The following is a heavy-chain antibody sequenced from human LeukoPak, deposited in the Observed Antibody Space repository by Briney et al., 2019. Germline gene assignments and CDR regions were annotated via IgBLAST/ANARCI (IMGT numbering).Heavy chain of an antibody. CDR3: ARDYGSGSFDY. Sequence: PSETLSLTCAASGGSISSGGYTWIWIGQPPGKGLEWVGYIYHSGSTYYNPSLKSRVTISVDSSKNQFSLKLSSVTAADTAEYNGARDYGSGSFDYWGQGTLVTVSS. CDR1: GGSISSGGYT. V-gene: IGHV4-30-2*01. J-gene: IGHJ4*02. CDR2: IYHSGST. D-gene: IGHD3-10*01.